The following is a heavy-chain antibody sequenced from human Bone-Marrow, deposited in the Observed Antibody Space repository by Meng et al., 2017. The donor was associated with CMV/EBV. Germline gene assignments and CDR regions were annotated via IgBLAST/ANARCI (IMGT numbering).Heavy chain of an antibody. CDR1: GFTVSSNE. J-gene: IGHJ4*02. V-gene: IGHV3-38*03. CDR3: ARDGISSWYFDP. Sequence: ESLKISCAASGFTVSSNEMSWVRQAPGKGLEWVSSISGGSTYYADSVKGRFTISRDNAKNTMYLQMNSLRTDDTAVYYCARDGISSWYFDPWGQGTWVTGYS. CDR2: ISGGST. D-gene: IGHD6-13*01.